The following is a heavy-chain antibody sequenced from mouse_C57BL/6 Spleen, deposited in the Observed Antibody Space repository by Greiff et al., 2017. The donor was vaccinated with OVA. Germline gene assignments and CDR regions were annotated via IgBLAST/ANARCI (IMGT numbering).Heavy chain of an antibody. CDR2: ISYDGSN. Sequence: EVQVVESGPGLVKPSQSLSLTCSVTGYSITSGYYWNWIRQFPGNKLEWMGYISYDGSNNYNPSLKNRISITRDTSKNQFFLKLNSVTTEDTATYYCARDSNSFDYWGQGTTLTVSS. V-gene: IGHV3-6*01. CDR3: ARDSNSFDY. CDR1: GYSITSGYY. J-gene: IGHJ2*01. D-gene: IGHD1-1*01.